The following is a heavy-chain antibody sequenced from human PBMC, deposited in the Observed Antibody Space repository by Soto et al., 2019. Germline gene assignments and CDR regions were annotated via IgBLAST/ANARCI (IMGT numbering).Heavy chain of an antibody. V-gene: IGHV4-31*03. Sequence: PSETLSLTCSVSGDSISRIDYYWTWIRQHPEKGLEWIGNTYFRGNTYYSPSLESRLTISVDTSKNQFSLKLASVTAADTAVYHCAREGGSYDSGGYLIRGAFDIWGQGTMVTVSS. CDR1: GDSISRIDYY. CDR2: TYFRGNT. CDR3: AREGGSYDSGGYLIRGAFDI. J-gene: IGHJ3*02. D-gene: IGHD3-22*01.